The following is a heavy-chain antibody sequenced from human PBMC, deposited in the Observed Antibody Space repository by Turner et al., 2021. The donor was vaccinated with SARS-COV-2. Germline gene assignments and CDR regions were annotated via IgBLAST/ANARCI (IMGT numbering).Heavy chain of an antibody. Sequence: QLQLQESGPGLVKPSETLSITCTVSGGSISSSSYYWGWLRQPPGKGLGWIGSIYYSGSTYYSPSLKSRVTISVDTSKNHFSLKLSSVTAADTALYYCARHWEVAAAAYLARFDPWGQGTLVTVSS. CDR1: GGSISSSSYY. D-gene: IGHD6-13*01. CDR2: IYYSGST. V-gene: IGHV4-39*01. J-gene: IGHJ5*02. CDR3: ARHWEVAAAAYLARFDP.